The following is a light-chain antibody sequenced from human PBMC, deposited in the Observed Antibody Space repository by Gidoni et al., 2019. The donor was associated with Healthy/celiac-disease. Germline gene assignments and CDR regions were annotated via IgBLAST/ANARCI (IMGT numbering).Light chain of an antibody. V-gene: IGLV2-14*01. CDR1: SSDVGGYNY. Sequence: QSALPQPASVSGSPGQSITISCTGTSSDVGGYNYVSWYQQHPGKAPKLMIYEVSNRPSGVSNRFSGSESGNTASLTISGLQAEDEADYYCSSYTSSSTLYVFGTGTKVTVL. J-gene: IGLJ1*01. CDR3: SSYTSSSTLYV. CDR2: EVS.